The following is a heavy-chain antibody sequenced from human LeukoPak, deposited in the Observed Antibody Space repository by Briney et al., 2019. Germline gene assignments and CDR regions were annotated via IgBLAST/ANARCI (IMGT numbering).Heavy chain of an antibody. CDR1: GGSISSYY. Sequence: SETLSLTCTVSGGSISSYYWSWIRQPPGKGLEWIGYIYYSGSTNYNPSLKSRVTISVDTSKNQFSLKLSSVTAADTAVYYCAREGVDYDGLGGVRGFDHWGQGTLVTVSS. J-gene: IGHJ4*02. CDR2: IYYSGST. V-gene: IGHV4-59*01. D-gene: IGHD4-17*01. CDR3: AREGVDYDGLGGVRGFDH.